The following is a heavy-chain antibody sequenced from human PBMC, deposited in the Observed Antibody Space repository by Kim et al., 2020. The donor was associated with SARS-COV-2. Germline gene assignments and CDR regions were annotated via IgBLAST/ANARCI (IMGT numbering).Heavy chain of an antibody. J-gene: IGHJ4*02. CDR3: ARIDGYKWEFDY. D-gene: IGHD5-12*01. Sequence: SDAQKFQGRVTMTRDTSAGTVYMELGSLRSEDTAVYYCARIDGYKWEFDYWGQGTLVTVSS. V-gene: IGHV1-46*01.